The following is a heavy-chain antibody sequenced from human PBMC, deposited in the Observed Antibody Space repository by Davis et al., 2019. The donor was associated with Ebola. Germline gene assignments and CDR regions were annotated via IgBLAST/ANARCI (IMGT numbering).Heavy chain of an antibody. Sequence: SSSSYYWGWIRQPPGKGLEWMGIIYPGDSDTRYSPSFQGQVTISADKSISTAYLQWSSLKASDTAMYYCARQIRSSGYFDYWGQGTLVTVSS. J-gene: IGHJ4*02. CDR3: ARQIRSSGYFDY. D-gene: IGHD6-19*01. CDR1: SSSSYY. CDR2: IYPGDSDT. V-gene: IGHV5-51*01.